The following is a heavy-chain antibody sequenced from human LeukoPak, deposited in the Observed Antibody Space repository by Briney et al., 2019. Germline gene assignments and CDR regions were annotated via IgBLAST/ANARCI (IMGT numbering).Heavy chain of an antibody. J-gene: IGHJ6*02. V-gene: IGHV4-59*01. D-gene: IGHD3-22*01. CDR3: ARGPYYYDSSGISGYYYYGMDV. CDR1: GGSISSYY. CDR2: IYYSGST. Sequence: SETLSLTCTVSGGSISSYYWSWIRQPPGKGLEWIGYIYYSGSTNYNPSLKSRVTISVDTSKNQFSLKLSSVTAADTAVYYCARGPYYYDSSGISGYYYYGMDVWGQGTTVTVSS.